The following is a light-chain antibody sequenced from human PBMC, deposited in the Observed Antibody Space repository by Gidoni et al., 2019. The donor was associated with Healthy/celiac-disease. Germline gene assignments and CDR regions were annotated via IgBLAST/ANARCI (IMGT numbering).Light chain of an antibody. V-gene: IGKV3D-15*01. Sequence: EIVMTQSPATLSVSPGERATLSCRASQSVSSNLAWYQQKPGHAPRLLIYGASTRATGIPAMFSGSGSGTEFTLTISILQSEDFAVYYCQHYNNWPRTFGQXTKVEIK. CDR3: QHYNNWPRT. J-gene: IGKJ1*01. CDR2: GAS. CDR1: QSVSSN.